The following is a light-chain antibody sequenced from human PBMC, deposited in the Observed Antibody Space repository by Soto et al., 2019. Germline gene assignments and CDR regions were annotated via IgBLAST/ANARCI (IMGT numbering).Light chain of an antibody. CDR1: QSVSRSY. CDR2: GAS. V-gene: IGKV3-20*01. CDR3: HLYET. Sequence: EIVLTQSPGTLSLSPGDRATLSCRASQSVSRSYLGWYQQKPGQAPRLLMYGASIRAAGVPDRFSGSGSGTEFTLTISRLEPEYFTVYYCHLYETFGQGTKVDIK. J-gene: IGKJ1*01.